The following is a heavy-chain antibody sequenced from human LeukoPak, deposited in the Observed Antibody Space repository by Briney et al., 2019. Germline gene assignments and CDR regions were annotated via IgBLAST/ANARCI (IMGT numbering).Heavy chain of an antibody. CDR2: INHSGST. CDR3: ARVSDPYYGSGSFHFDY. V-gene: IGHV4-34*01. J-gene: IGHJ4*02. CDR1: GGSFSGYY. D-gene: IGHD3-10*01. Sequence: KPSETLSLTCAVYGGSFSGYYWSWIRQPPGKGLEWIGEINHSGSTNYNPSLKSRVTISVDTSKNQFSLKLSSVTAADTAVYYCARVSDPYYGSGSFHFDYWGQGTLVTVSS.